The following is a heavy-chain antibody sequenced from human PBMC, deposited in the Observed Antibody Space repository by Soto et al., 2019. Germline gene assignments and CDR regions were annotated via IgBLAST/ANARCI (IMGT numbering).Heavy chain of an antibody. CDR1: GYNFTSYA. Sequence: QVQLVQSGAEEKKPGASVKVYCKASGYNFTSYAMHWVRQAPGQRLEWMGWITAGNGNTKYSQKFQGRVTITRDTSASTAYMELSSLRSEDTAVYYCARSIVVVTALDYWGQGTLVTVSS. CDR2: ITAGNGNT. D-gene: IGHD2-21*02. V-gene: IGHV1-3*05. CDR3: ARSIVVVTALDY. J-gene: IGHJ4*02.